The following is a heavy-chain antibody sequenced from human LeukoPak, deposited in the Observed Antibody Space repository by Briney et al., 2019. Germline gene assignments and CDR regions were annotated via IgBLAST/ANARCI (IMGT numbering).Heavy chain of an antibody. CDR2: LSYDGGNT. D-gene: IGHD4-11*01. CDR1: GFTFSTYA. J-gene: IGHJ5*02. Sequence: GGFLRLSCAASGFTFSTYAMHWARQAPGKGLEWVAGLSYDGGNTYYADSVKGRFTISRDNSKNALYLQMNCLRPEDTAVYYCARRGHDYGNDDWFDPWGQGTLATVSS. V-gene: IGHV3-30-3*01. CDR3: ARRGHDYGNDDWFDP.